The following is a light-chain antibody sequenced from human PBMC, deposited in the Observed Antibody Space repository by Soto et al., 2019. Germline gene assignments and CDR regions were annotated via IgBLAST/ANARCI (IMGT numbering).Light chain of an antibody. CDR3: CSYAGSSTSGVV. J-gene: IGLJ2*01. CDR2: EGS. V-gene: IGLV2-23*01. CDR1: SSDVGSYNL. Sequence: QSALTQPASVSGSPGQSITISCTGTSSDVGSYNLVSWYQQHPGKAPKLMIYEGSKRPSGVSNRFSGSKSGNTASLTISGLQAEDEADYYCCSYAGSSTSGVVFGGRTKLTVL.